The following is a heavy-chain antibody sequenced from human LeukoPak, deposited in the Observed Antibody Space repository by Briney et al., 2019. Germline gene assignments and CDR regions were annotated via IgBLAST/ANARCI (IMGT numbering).Heavy chain of an antibody. D-gene: IGHD6-13*01. CDR2: INHSGST. J-gene: IGHJ6*03. CDR1: GGSFSGYY. Sequence: SETLSLTCAVYGGSFSGYYWSWIRQPPGKGLEWIGEINHSGSTNYNPSLKSRVTISVDTSKNQFSLKLSSVTAADTAVYYCARVESSWPYYYYYYMDVWGKGTTVTVSS. CDR3: ARVESSWPYYYYYYMDV. V-gene: IGHV4-34*01.